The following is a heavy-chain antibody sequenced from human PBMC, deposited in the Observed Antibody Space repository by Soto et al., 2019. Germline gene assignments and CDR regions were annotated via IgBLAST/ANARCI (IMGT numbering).Heavy chain of an antibody. V-gene: IGHV4-4*02. Sequence: SDTLSLTCAVSGGSISSSNWWSWVRQPPGKGLEWIGEIYHSGSTNYNPSLKSRVTISVDKSKNQFSLKLSSVTAADTAVYYCARGSRLILRYFDWFPKPYGIDVWGQVTTVTVSS. CDR1: GGSISSSNW. CDR3: ARGSRLILRYFDWFPKPYGIDV. CDR2: IYHSGST. D-gene: IGHD3-9*01. J-gene: IGHJ6*02.